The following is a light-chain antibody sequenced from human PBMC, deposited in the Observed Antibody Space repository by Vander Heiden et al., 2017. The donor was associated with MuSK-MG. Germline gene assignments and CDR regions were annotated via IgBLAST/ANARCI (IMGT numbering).Light chain of an antibody. J-gene: IGLJ2*01. V-gene: IGLV2-14*03. CDR2: DVS. Sequence: QSALTQPASVSGSPGQSLTIPCAATGSDIGGYEYVSWYQQHPGKAPRIIIFDVSHRPSGVSNRFSGSKSGNTASLTISGLQAEDEADYYCSAMTTRVTGVFGGGTKLTVL. CDR1: GSDIGGYEY. CDR3: SAMTTRVTGV.